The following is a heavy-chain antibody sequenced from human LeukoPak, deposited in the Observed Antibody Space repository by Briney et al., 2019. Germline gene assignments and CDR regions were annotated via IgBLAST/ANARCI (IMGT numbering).Heavy chain of an antibody. J-gene: IGHJ4*02. V-gene: IGHV3-48*04. Sequence: GGSLRLSCAASGFTFSSYSMNWVRQAPGKGLEWVSYISSSISTIYYADSVKGRFTISRDNAKNSLYLQMNSLRAEDTAVYYCARDIVVVVAATSWGQGTLVTVSS. D-gene: IGHD2-15*01. CDR1: GFTFSSYS. CDR2: ISSSISTI. CDR3: ARDIVVVVAATS.